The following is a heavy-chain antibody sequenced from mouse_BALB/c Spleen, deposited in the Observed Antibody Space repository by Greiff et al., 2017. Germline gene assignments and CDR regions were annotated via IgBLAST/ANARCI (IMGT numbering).Heavy chain of an antibody. D-gene: IGHD2-1*01. CDR2: IYPGGGYT. J-gene: IGHJ3*01. CDR3: AREGYYAPFAY. CDR1: GYTFTNYW. Sequence: VKLVESGAELVRPGTSVKISCKASGYTFTNYWLGWVKQRPGHGLEWIGDIYPGGGYTNYNEKFKGKATLTADTSSSTAYMQLSSLTSEDSAVYFCAREGYYAPFAYWGQGTLVTVSA. V-gene: IGHV1-63*02.